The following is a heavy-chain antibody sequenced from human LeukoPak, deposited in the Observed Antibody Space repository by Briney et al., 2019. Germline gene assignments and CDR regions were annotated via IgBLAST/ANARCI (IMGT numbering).Heavy chain of an antibody. Sequence: SETLSLTCTVSGGSISSSSYYWGWIRQPPGKGLEWIGSIYYSGSTYYNPSLKSRVTISVDTFKNQFSLKLSSVTAADTAVYYCARDGRRRSSGWFSYFDYWGQGTLVTVSS. D-gene: IGHD6-19*01. J-gene: IGHJ4*02. V-gene: IGHV4-39*07. CDR1: GGSISSSSYY. CDR2: IYYSGST. CDR3: ARDGRRRSSGWFSYFDY.